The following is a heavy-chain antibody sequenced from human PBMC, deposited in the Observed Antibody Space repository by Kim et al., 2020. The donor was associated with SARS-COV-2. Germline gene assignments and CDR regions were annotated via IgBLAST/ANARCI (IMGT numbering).Heavy chain of an antibody. Sequence: SETLSLTCTLSGGSVSRDGSYWNWIRQHPVKGLEWMGYIDYTGSSFYNPSLKSRITMSLDTSKNQISLQLRSVTAAETAVYFCARDDSSGQFDFWGQGALVSVSS. CDR2: IDYTGSS. D-gene: IGHD3-22*01. CDR3: ARDDSSGQFDF. J-gene: IGHJ4*02. V-gene: IGHV4-31*03. CDR1: GGSVSRDGSY.